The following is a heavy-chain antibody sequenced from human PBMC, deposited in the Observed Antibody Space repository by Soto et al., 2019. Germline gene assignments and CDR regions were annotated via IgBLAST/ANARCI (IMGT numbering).Heavy chain of an antibody. V-gene: IGHV3-21*01. D-gene: IGHD3-22*01. J-gene: IGHJ4*02. Sequence: EVQLVESGGGLVKPGGSLRLSCAASGFTFSSYSMNWVRQAPGKGLEWVSSISSSSSYIYYADSVKGRFTISRDNAKNCVYLQMNSLRAENTAVYYCARGDYYDSSGLFDYWGQGTLVTVSS. CDR2: ISSSSSYI. CDR3: ARGDYYDSSGLFDY. CDR1: GFTFSSYS.